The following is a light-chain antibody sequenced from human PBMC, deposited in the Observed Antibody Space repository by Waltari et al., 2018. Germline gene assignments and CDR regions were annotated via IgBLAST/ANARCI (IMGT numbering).Light chain of an antibody. V-gene: IGLV2-11*01. Sequence: QSALTQPRSVSGSPGQSVTIPCTGTSGDVGGNNYVSRFQQHPGKAPKVMIYDLSRLPSGVPYRFSGSRSANTASLTISGLQAEDEADYYCCSYAGSYTWVFGGGTKVTVL. J-gene: IGLJ3*02. CDR1: SGDVGGNNY. CDR3: CSYAGSYTWV. CDR2: DLS.